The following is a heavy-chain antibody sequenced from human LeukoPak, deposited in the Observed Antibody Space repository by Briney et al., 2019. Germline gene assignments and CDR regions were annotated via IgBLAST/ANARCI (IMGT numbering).Heavy chain of an antibody. Sequence: PGGSLRLSGAASGFTFSGSAMHWLRQASGKGREWVGRIRSKGDSYATEYAASVKGRFTISREDSKNTAYPQMNSLKTEDTAVYYCTRLLDYWGQGTLVTVSS. V-gene: IGHV3-73*01. J-gene: IGHJ4*02. CDR3: TRLLDY. CDR2: IRSKGDSYAT. CDR1: GFTFSGSA.